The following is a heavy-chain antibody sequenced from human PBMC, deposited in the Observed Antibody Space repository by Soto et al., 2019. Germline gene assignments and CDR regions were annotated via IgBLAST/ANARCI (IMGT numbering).Heavy chain of an antibody. CDR3: VKDSSRWYYFDY. J-gene: IGHJ4*02. CDR2: ITGSGSFT. D-gene: IGHD6-13*01. Sequence: GVSLRLSCAASGFTFNSFAMSWVRQAPGKRLEWVSGITGSGSFTYYAASVKGRFTISRDNRKNTLYLQIDSLRGEDTASYYCVKDSSRWYYFDYWGPGTLVTVSS. V-gene: IGHV3-23*01. CDR1: GFTFNSFA.